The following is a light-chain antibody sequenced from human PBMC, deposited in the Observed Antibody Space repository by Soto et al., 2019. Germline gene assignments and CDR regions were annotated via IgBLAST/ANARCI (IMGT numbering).Light chain of an antibody. CDR2: EVR. CDR3: SSYTSSSIVV. CDR1: SSDVGGYNY. J-gene: IGLJ2*01. Sequence: QSVLTQPASVSGSPGQSITISCAGTSSDVGGYNYVSWYQQYPGKAPKLMIYEVRNRPSGVSNRFSGSKSGNTASLTISGLQAEDEADYYCSSYTSSSIVVFGGGTKVTVL. V-gene: IGLV2-14*01.